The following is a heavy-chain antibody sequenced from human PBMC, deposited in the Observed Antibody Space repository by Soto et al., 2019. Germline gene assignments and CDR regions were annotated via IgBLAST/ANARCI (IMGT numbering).Heavy chain of an antibody. Sequence: QVQLVQSGAEVKKPGASVKVSCKASGYTFTSYAMHWVRQAPGQRLEWMGWINAGNGNTKYSQKFQGRVTITRDTSASTADMELSSLRAEDTAVYYCARERGIEVVFHYWGQGTLVTVSS. J-gene: IGHJ4*02. V-gene: IGHV1-3*01. D-gene: IGHD2-15*01. CDR3: ARERGIEVVFHY. CDR2: INAGNGNT. CDR1: GYTFTSYA.